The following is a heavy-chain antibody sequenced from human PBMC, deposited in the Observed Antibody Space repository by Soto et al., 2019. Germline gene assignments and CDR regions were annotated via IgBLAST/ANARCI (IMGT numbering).Heavy chain of an antibody. D-gene: IGHD6-6*01. CDR1: GFTFSSYW. V-gene: IGHV3-7*05. CDR2: IKQDGSEK. J-gene: IGHJ5*02. Sequence: PGGSLRLSCAASGFTFSSYWMSWVRQAPGKGLEWVANIKQDGSEKYYVDSVKGRFTISRDNAKNSLYLQMNSLRAEDTAVYYCARDFEYSSSSDWFDPWGQGTLVTVSS. CDR3: ARDFEYSSSSDWFDP.